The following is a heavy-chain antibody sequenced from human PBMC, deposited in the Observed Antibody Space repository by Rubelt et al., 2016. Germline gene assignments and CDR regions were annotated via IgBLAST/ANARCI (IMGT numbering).Heavy chain of an antibody. V-gene: IGHV3-21*01. D-gene: IGHD6-19*01. CDR1: GFTFSSYS. J-gene: IGHJ2*01. CDR2: ISSSRSYI. CDR3: ARDRRQWLQMDLYFDL. Sequence: EVQLVESGGGLVKPGGSLRLSCAASGFTFSSYSMNWVRQAPGKGLEWVSSISSSRSYIYYADSVKGRFTISRDNAKKSLYLQMNSLRAEDTGMYYCARDRRQWLQMDLYFDLWGRGTLVTVSS.